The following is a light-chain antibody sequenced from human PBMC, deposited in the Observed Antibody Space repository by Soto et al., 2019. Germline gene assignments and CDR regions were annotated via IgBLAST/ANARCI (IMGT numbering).Light chain of an antibody. Sequence: EVVMMQSPATLSVSPGERATLSCRASQTVTRRLAWYQQKPGQAPRLLIYGASTGATGVPARFSGSGSGTEFTLTISSLQSEDFAVYYCQQYNDWPLTFGQGTKVDIK. CDR3: QQYNDWPLT. V-gene: IGKV3-15*01. CDR1: QTVTRR. CDR2: GAS. J-gene: IGKJ1*01.